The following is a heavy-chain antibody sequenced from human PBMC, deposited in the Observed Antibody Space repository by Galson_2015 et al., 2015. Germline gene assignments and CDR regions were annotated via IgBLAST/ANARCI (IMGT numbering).Heavy chain of an antibody. CDR3: ARDSRHWSGSYYWGAFDI. V-gene: IGHV3-7*03. CDR2: IKQDGSVK. J-gene: IGHJ3*02. CDR1: GFTFSNYW. D-gene: IGHD1-26*01. Sequence: SLRLSCAASGFTFSNYWMSWVRQAPGKGLEWVANIKQDGSVKLYVDSVRGRFTISRDNPRNSLYLQMNSLRAEDTAVYFCARDSRHWSGSYYWGAFDIWGQGTMVTVSS.